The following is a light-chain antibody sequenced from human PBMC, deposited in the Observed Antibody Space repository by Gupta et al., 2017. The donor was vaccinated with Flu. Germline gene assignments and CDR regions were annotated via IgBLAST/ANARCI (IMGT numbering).Light chain of an antibody. CDR2: LNS. Sequence: DILLTQSHLSLSVTPGEPASISCTSTQSLIYKNGNNHLDWYLQRPGQSPQLLIYLNSRRASGVPDRLRGSGSGTGFTLMISRVEAEDVGTYYCMQSLETPITFGQGTRLEI. CDR1: QSLIYKNGNNH. J-gene: IGKJ5*01. CDR3: MQSLETPIT. V-gene: IGKV2-28*01.